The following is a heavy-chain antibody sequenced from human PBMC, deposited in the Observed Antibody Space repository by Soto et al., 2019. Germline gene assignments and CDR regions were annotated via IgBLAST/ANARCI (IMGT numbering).Heavy chain of an antibody. CDR1: GFTFDNYA. J-gene: IGHJ4*02. CDR2: ISGIGGST. CDR3: ARDHRYSGYVYYFYC. Sequence: EVQLLESGGGLVQPGGSLRLSCADSGFTFDNYAMSWVRQAPGKGLEWVSVISGIGGSTYYADSVKGRFTISSDKSKRTQYLQMNSLRAEDTAEYYCARDHRYSGYVYYFYCWGQGSLVNVSS. V-gene: IGHV3-23*01. D-gene: IGHD5-12*01.